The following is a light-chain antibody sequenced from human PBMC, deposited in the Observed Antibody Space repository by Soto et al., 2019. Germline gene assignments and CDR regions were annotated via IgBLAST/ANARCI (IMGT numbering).Light chain of an antibody. Sequence: QSVLTQPPSASGTPGQRVTISCSGSSSNIGDHTVDWYQQVPGAAPELLIFKNTQRPSGVPDRFSASQSGTSASLAISAVQSEDEADYYCATWDDSLNSPLFGGGTKLTVL. CDR2: KNT. V-gene: IGLV1-44*01. J-gene: IGLJ2*01. CDR1: SSNIGDHT. CDR3: ATWDDSLNSPL.